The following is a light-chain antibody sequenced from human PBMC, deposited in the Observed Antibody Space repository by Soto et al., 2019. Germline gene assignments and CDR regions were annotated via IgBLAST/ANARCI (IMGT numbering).Light chain of an antibody. CDR1: RSVDKW. Sequence: DIQMTQSPSTLSASLGDRVTIICRASRSVDKWLAWYQQKSGKAPKLLIYEASHLQRGVPSRFGGSGSGTEFTLTIKNLQPEDVASYYFQQYYSFWTFGQGTTVEV. CDR3: QQYYSFWT. CDR2: EAS. J-gene: IGKJ1*01. V-gene: IGKV1-5*02.